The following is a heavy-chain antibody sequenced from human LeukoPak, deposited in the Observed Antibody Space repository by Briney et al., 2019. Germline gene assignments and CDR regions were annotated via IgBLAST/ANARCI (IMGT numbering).Heavy chain of an antibody. CDR2: IYYSGST. D-gene: IGHD3-3*01. J-gene: IGHJ4*02. CDR1: GGSISSSSYY. Sequence: PSETLSLTCTVSGGSISSSSYYWGWIRQPPGKGLEWIGSIYYSGSTYYNPSLKSRVTISVDTSKNQFSLILRSVTAADTAVYYCARHGNFWSGYFVYWGQGTLVTVSS. V-gene: IGHV4-39*01. CDR3: ARHGNFWSGYFVY.